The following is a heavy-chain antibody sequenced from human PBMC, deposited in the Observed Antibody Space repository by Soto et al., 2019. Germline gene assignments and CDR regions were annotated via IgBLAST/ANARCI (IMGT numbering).Heavy chain of an antibody. V-gene: IGHV3-64D*06. CDR1: GFTFSSYA. CDR2: ISSNGGST. J-gene: IGHJ6*02. CDR3: VKDLATMVRGRSYGMDV. Sequence: LRLSCSASGFTFSSYAMHWVRQAPGKGLEYVSAISSNGGSTYYADSVKGRFTISRDNSKNTLYLQMSSLRAEDTAVYYCVKDLATMVRGRSYGMDVWGQGTTVTVSS. D-gene: IGHD3-10*01.